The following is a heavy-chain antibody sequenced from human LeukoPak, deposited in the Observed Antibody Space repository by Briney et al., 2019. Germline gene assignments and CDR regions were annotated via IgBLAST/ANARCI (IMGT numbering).Heavy chain of an antibody. Sequence: GGSLRLSCAASGFTSSNYGMHWVRQAPGKGLEWVVVISHDGSNNNYADSVKGRFTISRDNAKNSLYLQMNSLRAEDTAVYYCAKVLGGSGSGYFDYWGQGTLVTVSS. CDR2: ISHDGSNN. CDR1: GFTSSNYG. J-gene: IGHJ4*02. CDR3: AKVLGGSGSGYFDY. V-gene: IGHV3-30*18. D-gene: IGHD7-27*01.